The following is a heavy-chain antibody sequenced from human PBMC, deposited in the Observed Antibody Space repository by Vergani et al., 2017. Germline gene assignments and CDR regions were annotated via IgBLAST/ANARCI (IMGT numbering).Heavy chain of an antibody. J-gene: IGHJ4*02. CDR2: IGKDGINT. CDR3: AKYLRDSTDGLPDS. D-gene: IGHD2-21*02. V-gene: IGHV3-30*02. Sequence: QVQLVESAGGVVQPGGSLRLSCAPSGFTFRNFGMHWIRQAPGRGLEWLSYIGKDGINTRYRDAVKGRFTVSRDNSKDILYLQMDSLRREDTALYYCAKYLRDSTDGLPDSWGPGTLVIVSS. CDR1: GFTFRNFG.